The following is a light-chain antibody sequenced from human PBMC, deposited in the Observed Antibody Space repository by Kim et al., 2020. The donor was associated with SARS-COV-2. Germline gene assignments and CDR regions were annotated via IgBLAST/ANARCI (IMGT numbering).Light chain of an antibody. Sequence: SASIGDSVPITCRASHGVSSWLAWYQQKPGKAPKFLIYQVSTLASGVPSRFSGSGSGTEFTLTISSLQPDDFATYYCQQYNSYSTFGQGTKVEIK. J-gene: IGKJ1*01. CDR2: QVS. CDR3: QQYNSYST. V-gene: IGKV1-5*03. CDR1: HGVSSW.